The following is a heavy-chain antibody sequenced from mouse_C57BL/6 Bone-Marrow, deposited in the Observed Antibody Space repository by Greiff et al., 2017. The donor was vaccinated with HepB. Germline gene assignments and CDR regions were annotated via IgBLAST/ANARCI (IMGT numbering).Heavy chain of an antibody. CDR2: INPSTGGT. J-gene: IGHJ2*01. Sequence: EVQLQQSGPELVKPGASVKISCKASGYSFTGYYMNWVKQSPEKSLEWIGEINPSTGGTTYNQKFKAKATLTVDKSSSTAYMQLKSLTSEDSAVYYCARLGTGTYYFDYWGQGTTLTVSS. D-gene: IGHD4-1*01. V-gene: IGHV1-42*01. CDR3: ARLGTGTYYFDY. CDR1: GYSFTGYY.